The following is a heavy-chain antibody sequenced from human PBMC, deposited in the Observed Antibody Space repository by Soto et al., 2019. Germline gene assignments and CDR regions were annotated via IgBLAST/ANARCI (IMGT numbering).Heavy chain of an antibody. V-gene: IGHV3-48*03. CDR3: ARDSRMDV. CDR2: IRGGGSTL. CDR1: GFTFISYE. J-gene: IGHJ6*02. Sequence: GGSLRLSCAASGFTFISYEMNWVRQASGKGLEWGSYIRGGGSTLYYAASVKGRFTLSRDNAKNSLFLQMNSLRAEDTAVYYCARDSRMDVWGQGTTVTVSS.